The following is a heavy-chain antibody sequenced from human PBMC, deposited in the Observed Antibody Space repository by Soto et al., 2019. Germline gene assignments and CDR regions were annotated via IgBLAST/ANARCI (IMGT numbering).Heavy chain of an antibody. Sequence: PGGSLRLSCAASGFTFDDYAMHWVRQAPGKGLEWVSGISWNSGSIGYADSVKGRFTISRDNAKNSLYLQMNSLRAEDTALYYCAKDPTLSRRGWYTMSFDIWGQGTMVTVSS. CDR1: GFTFDDYA. V-gene: IGHV3-9*01. D-gene: IGHD6-19*01. CDR3: AKDPTLSRRGWYTMSFDI. J-gene: IGHJ3*02. CDR2: ISWNSGSI.